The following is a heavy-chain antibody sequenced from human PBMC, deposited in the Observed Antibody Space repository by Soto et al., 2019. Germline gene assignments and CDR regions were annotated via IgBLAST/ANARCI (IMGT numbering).Heavy chain of an antibody. CDR1: GFTFSDYY. D-gene: IGHD1-26*01. V-gene: IGHV3-11*01. CDR2: ISSSGSTI. CDR3: ASGIEVGATPPAFDY. Sequence: PGGSLRLSCAASGFTFSDYYMSWIRQAPGKGLEWVSYISSSGSTIYYADSVKGRFTISRDNAKNSLYLQMNSLRAEDTAVYCCASGIEVGATPPAFDYWGQGTLVTVSS. J-gene: IGHJ4*02.